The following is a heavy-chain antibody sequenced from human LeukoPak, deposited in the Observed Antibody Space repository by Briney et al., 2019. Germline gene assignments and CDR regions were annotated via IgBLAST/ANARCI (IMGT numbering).Heavy chain of an antibody. CDR1: GFTVTNDY. CDR3: ATDVRSSPLGF. J-gene: IGHJ4*01. D-gene: IGHD6-13*01. V-gene: IGHV3-66*01. Sequence: GGSLRLSCADSGFTVTNDYMNWVRQAPGKGLEWVSIIYSGGSTYYADSVKGRFTISRDSSNNTLFLQMSNLRADDSGLYYCATDVRSSPLGFWGHGTLVTVSS. CDR2: IYSGGST.